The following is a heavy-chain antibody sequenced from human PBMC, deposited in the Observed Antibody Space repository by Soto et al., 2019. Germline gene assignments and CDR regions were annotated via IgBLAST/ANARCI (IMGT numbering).Heavy chain of an antibody. D-gene: IGHD6-6*01. CDR3: ARAYSSSSQVGDY. J-gene: IGHJ4*02. CDR1: GFTFSSYA. Sequence: GGSLRLSCAASGFTFSSYAMHWVRQAPGKGLEWVAVISYDGSNKYYADSVKGRFTISRDNSKNTLYLQMNSLRAEDTAVYYCARAYSSSSQVGDYWGQGTLVTVSS. CDR2: ISYDGSNK. V-gene: IGHV3-30-3*01.